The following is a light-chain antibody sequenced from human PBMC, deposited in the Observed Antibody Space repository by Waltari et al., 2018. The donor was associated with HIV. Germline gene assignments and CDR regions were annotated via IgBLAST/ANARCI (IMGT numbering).Light chain of an antibody. CDR3: QQYYSIPFT. CDR1: QSLLYSSNNENY. CDR2: WAS. Sequence: DIVMTQSPDSLAVSLGERATINCRSSQSLLYSSNNENYLAWYQQQPGQPPKLLIYWASTRESGVPDRFSGSGSGTDFTLTISSLQAEDVAAYYCQQYYSIPFTFGPGTKVDIK. J-gene: IGKJ3*01. V-gene: IGKV4-1*01.